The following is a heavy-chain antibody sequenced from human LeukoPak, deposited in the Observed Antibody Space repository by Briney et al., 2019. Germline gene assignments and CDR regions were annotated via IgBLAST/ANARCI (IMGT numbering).Heavy chain of an antibody. CDR1: GGTFSSYA. J-gene: IGHJ5*02. V-gene: IGHV1-18*01. Sequence: ASVKVSCKASGGTFSSYAISWVRQTPGQGLEWMGWISPYNDNTNYAQKLQGRVTMTTDTSTSTAYMELRSLRSDDTAVYYCARALGYQLLSWWFDPWGQGTLVTVSS. CDR2: ISPYNDNT. CDR3: ARALGYQLLSWWFDP. D-gene: IGHD2-2*01.